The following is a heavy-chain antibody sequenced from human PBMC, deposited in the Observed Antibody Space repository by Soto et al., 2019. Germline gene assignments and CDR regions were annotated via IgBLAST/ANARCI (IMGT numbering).Heavy chain of an antibody. Sequence: SETLSLTCTVSGGSINNYYWSRIRQPPGKGLEWIGYIYYRGSTNYNPSLKSRVTISVDTSKNQFSLKLSSVTTADTAVYYCAIFMGNSVAPTYFDYWGHGTLVTVSS. CDR2: IYYRGST. D-gene: IGHD5-12*01. J-gene: IGHJ4*01. CDR1: GGSINNYY. CDR3: AIFMGNSVAPTYFDY. V-gene: IGHV4-59*01.